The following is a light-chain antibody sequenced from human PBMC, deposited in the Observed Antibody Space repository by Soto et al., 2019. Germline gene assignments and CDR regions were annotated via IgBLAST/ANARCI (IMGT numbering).Light chain of an antibody. CDR3: QQLNSYPIT. CDR1: QGLSSD. V-gene: IGKV1-9*01. CDR2: AAS. J-gene: IGKJ5*01. Sequence: DIQLTQSPSFLSASVGDRVTITCRASQGLSSDLAWYQQKPGKAPKLLIYAASTLQSGVPSRFSGSGSGTEFTLTISSLQPEDFATYYCQQLNSYPITFGQGPRLEMK.